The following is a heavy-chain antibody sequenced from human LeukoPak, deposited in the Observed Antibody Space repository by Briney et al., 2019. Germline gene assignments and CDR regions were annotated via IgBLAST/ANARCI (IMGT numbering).Heavy chain of an antibody. J-gene: IGHJ4*02. CDR1: GYTFTGYY. D-gene: IGHD2-15*01. CDR2: INPNSGGT. V-gene: IGHV1-2*02. Sequence: ASVKVSCKASGYTFTGYYMHWVRQAPGQGLEWMGWINPNSGGTNYAQKFQGRVTMTRDTSISTAYMELSRLRSDDTAVYYCARGCSGGSCPIDYWGQGTLVTVSS. CDR3: ARGCSGGSCPIDY.